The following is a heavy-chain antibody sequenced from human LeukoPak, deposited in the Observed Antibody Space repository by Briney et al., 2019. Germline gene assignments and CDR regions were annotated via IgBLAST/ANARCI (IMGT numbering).Heavy chain of an antibody. D-gene: IGHD3-16*01. CDR3: ARLAAASPGY. CDR2: ISSDTTNK. CDR1: GFPFVAYA. Sequence: RSGKSLRLSCATSGFPFVAYALHWVRQAPGKGLEWVAVISSDTTNKYYMDSVKGRFTFSRDNSMNTLYLQMDSLRLEDTAVYYCARLAAASPGYWGQGTLVTVSS. J-gene: IGHJ4*02. V-gene: IGHV3-30*10.